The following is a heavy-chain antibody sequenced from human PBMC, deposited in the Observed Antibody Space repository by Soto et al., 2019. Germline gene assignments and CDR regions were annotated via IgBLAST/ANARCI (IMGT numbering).Heavy chain of an antibody. D-gene: IGHD3-16*01. CDR3: AREGGESSDGLYYFDT. Sequence: SLTCTVSGGPTGSDNYWSWIRQPPGKGLEWIGHIYYSGNTDYNPSLKSRLAISIDTSKNQFSLTLSSVTAADTAVYFCAREGGESSDGLYYFDTWGQGSLVTVSS. CDR1: GGPTGSDNY. V-gene: IGHV4-30-4*01. J-gene: IGHJ4*02. CDR2: IYYSGNT.